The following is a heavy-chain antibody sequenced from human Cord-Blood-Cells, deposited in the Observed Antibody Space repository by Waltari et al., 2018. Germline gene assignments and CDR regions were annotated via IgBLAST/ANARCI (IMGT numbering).Heavy chain of an antibody. CDR1: GFTFSSYG. V-gene: IGHV3-30*02. CDR3: ANPGWGLGPATGPSDAFDI. D-gene: IGHD3-16*01. J-gene: IGHJ3*02. Sequence: QVQLVESGGGVVQPGGSLRLSCAASGFTFSSYGMHWVRQAPGKGLEWVAFIRYDGSNKYYADSVKGRFTISRDNSKNTLYLQMNSLRAEDTAVYYCANPGWGLGPATGPSDAFDIWGQGTMVTVSS. CDR2: IRYDGSNK.